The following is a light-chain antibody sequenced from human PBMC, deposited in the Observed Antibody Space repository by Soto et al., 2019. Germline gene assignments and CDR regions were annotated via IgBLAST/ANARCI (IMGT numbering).Light chain of an antibody. CDR3: AAWDDSLNGWV. J-gene: IGLJ3*02. CDR1: SSNIGSNT. V-gene: IGLV1-44*01. Sequence: QSVLTQPPSASGTPGQRVTISCSGSSSNIGSNTVNWYQQLPGTAPKLLIYTNNQRPSGVPDRFSGSKSGTSASLAISGLQSDDECDYYCAAWDDSLNGWVFGGGTKVTVL. CDR2: TNN.